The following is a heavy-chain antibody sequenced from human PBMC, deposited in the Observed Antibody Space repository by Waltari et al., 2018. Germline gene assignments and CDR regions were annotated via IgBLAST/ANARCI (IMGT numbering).Heavy chain of an antibody. Sequence: QLQLQESGPGLVKPSETLSLTCTVSGGSISSSSYYWGWIRQPPGKGLEWIGSIYYSGSTYYNPSLKSRVTISVDTSKNQFSLKLSSVTAADTAVYYCARDQAMITFGGVIVHNWFDPWGQGTLVTVSS. CDR3: ARDQAMITFGGVIVHNWFDP. CDR2: IYYSGST. D-gene: IGHD3-16*02. V-gene: IGHV4-39*07. J-gene: IGHJ5*02. CDR1: GGSISSSSYY.